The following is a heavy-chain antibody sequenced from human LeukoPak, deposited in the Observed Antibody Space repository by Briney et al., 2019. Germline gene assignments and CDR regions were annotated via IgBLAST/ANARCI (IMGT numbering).Heavy chain of an antibody. CDR1: GYTFSDYG. D-gene: IGHD1-7*01. J-gene: IGHJ6*03. CDR2: ISGHNGHT. V-gene: IGHV1-18*04. CDR3: ARFPQHGTTSLFYHYMDV. Sequence: ASVKVSCKASGYTFSDYGINWVRQAPGQGLEWMGWISGHNGHTNYAQRFQARVTMTTDTSTSTAYMELRSLRSDDTAVYFCARFPQHGTTSLFYHYMDVWGKGTTVTVSS.